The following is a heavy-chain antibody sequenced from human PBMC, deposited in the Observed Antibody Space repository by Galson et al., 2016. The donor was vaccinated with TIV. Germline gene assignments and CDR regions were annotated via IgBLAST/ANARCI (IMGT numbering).Heavy chain of an antibody. J-gene: IGHJ3*02. Sequence: LRLSCAAPRFIFSNYAMNWVRQAPGKGLEWVSGISGSGDNTYYADSVKGRFTISRDNSKNTVYLQMDSLRAEDTAVYYCAKEETGDAYDIWGQGTMVTVSS. CDR3: AKEETGDAYDI. CDR1: RFIFSNYA. CDR2: ISGSGDNT. D-gene: IGHD7-27*01. V-gene: IGHV3-23*01.